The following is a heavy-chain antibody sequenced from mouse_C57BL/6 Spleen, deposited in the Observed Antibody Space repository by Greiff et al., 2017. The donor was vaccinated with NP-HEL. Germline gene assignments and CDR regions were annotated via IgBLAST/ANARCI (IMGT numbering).Heavy chain of an antibody. CDR3: ARSYYYGSSYDWYFDV. V-gene: IGHV1-72*01. CDR1: GYTFTSYW. Sequence: QVQLKQPGAELVKPGASVKLSCKASGYTFTSYWMHWVKQRPGRGLEWIGRIDPNSGGTKYNEKFKSKATLTVDKPSSTAYMQLSSLTSDDSAVYYCARSYYYGSSYDWYFDVWGTGTTVTVSS. J-gene: IGHJ1*03. CDR2: IDPNSGGT. D-gene: IGHD1-1*01.